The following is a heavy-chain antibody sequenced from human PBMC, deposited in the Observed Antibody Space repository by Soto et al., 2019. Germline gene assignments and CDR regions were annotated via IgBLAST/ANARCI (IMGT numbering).Heavy chain of an antibody. Sequence: PGGSLRLSCAASGFTFSSYAMSWVRQAPGKGLEWVSAISGSGGSTYYADSVKGRFTISRDNSKNTLYLQMNSLRAEDTAVYYCANGYYDFWSGSGPFDYWGQGTLVTVSS. J-gene: IGHJ4*02. V-gene: IGHV3-23*01. CDR3: ANGYYDFWSGSGPFDY. CDR2: ISGSGGST. D-gene: IGHD3-3*01. CDR1: GFTFSSYA.